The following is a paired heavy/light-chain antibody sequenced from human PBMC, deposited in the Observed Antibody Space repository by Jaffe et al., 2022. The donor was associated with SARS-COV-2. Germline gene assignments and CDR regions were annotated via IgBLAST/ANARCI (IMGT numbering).Heavy chain of an antibody. V-gene: IGHV3-30*04. D-gene: IGHD6-13*01. CDR1: GFTFSSFA. J-gene: IGHJ3*01. CDR3: ARDRKQLVLGDAFDV. CDR2: ISYDGSDK. Sequence: QFQLVESGGGVVQPGRSLRLSCAVSGFTFSSFAMHWVRQAPGKGLEWVAVISYDGSDKYYADSVMGRFTISRDNSKNTLFLQVNSLRAEDTAVYYCARDRKQLVLGDAFDVWGQGTMVTVSS.
Light chain of an antibody. Sequence: DIQMTQSPSSLSASVGDRVTITCRASQGISVWLVWYQQKPERAPKCVIYAASTLQSGVPSRFSGSGSGTDFTLTISSLQPEDFATYYCQQYNSYPYTFGQGTKLEIK. CDR1: QGISVW. CDR2: AAS. J-gene: IGKJ2*01. CDR3: QQYNSYPYT. V-gene: IGKV1D-16*01.